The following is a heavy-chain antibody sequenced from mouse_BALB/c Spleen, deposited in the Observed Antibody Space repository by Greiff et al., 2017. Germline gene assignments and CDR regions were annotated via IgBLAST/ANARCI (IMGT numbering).Heavy chain of an antibody. CDR2: IDPENGNT. D-gene: IGHD2-4*01. Sequence: VHVKQSGAELVRPGALVKLSCKASGFNIKDYYMHWVKQRPEQGLEWIGWIDPENGNTIYDPKFQGKASITADTSSNTAYLQLSSLTSEDTAVYYCASYYDYDGGFAYWGQGTLVTVSA. CDR1: GFNIKDYY. J-gene: IGHJ3*01. CDR3: ASYYDYDGGFAY. V-gene: IGHV14-1*02.